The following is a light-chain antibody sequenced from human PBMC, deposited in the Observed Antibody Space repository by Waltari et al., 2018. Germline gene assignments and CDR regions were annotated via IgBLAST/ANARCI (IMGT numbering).Light chain of an antibody. CDR1: SSNIGSNT. CDR3: AAWDDSLNGHV. V-gene: IGLV1-44*01. Sequence: QSVLTQPPSASGTPGQRVTISCSGSSSNIGSNTVNWYQQLPGTAPNLLIYSNTQRPSGAPAGFSGAKAGTSASRAISGLQAEDEADYYCAAWDDSLNGHVFGTGTKVTVL. CDR2: SNT. J-gene: IGLJ1*01.